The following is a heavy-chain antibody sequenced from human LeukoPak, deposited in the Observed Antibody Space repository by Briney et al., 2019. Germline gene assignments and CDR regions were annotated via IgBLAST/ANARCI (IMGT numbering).Heavy chain of an antibody. J-gene: IGHJ4*02. CDR1: GFTFSSYE. D-gene: IGHD5-12*01. V-gene: IGHV3-48*03. CDR2: ISSSGSTI. CDR3: ARAHPPSGYDLGDFDY. Sequence: GGSLRLSCAASGFTFSSYEMNWVRQAPGKGLEWVSYISSSGSTIYYADSVKGRFTISRDNAKNSLYLQMNSLRAEDTAVYYCARAHPPSGYDLGDFDYWGQGTLVTVSS.